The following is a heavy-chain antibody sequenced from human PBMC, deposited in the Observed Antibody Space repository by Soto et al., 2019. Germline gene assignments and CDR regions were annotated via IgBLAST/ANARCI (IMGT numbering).Heavy chain of an antibody. CDR3: ARGPGSSWPGGYYYYGMDV. Sequence: GGSLRLSCAASGFTVSSNYMSWVRQAPGKGLEWVSVIYSGGSTYYADSVKGRFTISRHNSKNTLYLQMNSLRAEDTAVYYCARGPGSSWPGGYYYYGMDVGGQGPRVTFSS. V-gene: IGHV3-53*04. CDR2: IYSGGST. D-gene: IGHD6-13*01. CDR1: GFTVSSNY. J-gene: IGHJ6*02.